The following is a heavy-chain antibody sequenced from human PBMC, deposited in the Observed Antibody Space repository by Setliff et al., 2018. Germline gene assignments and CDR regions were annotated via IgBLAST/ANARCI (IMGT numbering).Heavy chain of an antibody. CDR1: GYTFTGYY. D-gene: IGHD6-19*01. Sequence: GASVKVSCKASGYTFTGYYMHWVRQAPGQGLEWLGWVSTYNGDTKSAQKFRGRVTMTTDISTSTVYMELRTLRSDDTAVYYCARRPIALAGYRKGAFDVWGQGTMVTV. V-gene: IGHV1-18*04. CDR2: VSTYNGDT. CDR3: ARRPIALAGYRKGAFDV. J-gene: IGHJ3*01.